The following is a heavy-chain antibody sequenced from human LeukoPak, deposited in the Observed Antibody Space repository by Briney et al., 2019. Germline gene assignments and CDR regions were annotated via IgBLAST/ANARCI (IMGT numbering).Heavy chain of an antibody. CDR1: GGSISSGSYY. V-gene: IGHV4-61*02. D-gene: IGHD1-26*01. J-gene: IGHJ4*02. CDR2: IYTSGST. Sequence: SETLSLTCTVSGGSISSGSYYWSWIRQPAGKGLEWIGRIYTSGSTNYNPSLKSRVTISVDTSKNQFSLKLSSVTAADTAVYYCARVGGGSYQQLEWAYYFDYWGQGTLVTVSS. CDR3: ARVGGGSYQQLEWAYYFDY.